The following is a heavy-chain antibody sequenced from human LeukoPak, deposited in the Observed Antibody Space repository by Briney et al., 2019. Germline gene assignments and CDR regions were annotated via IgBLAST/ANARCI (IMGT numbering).Heavy chain of an antibody. CDR3: ARDNSSGWYEGPFDY. J-gene: IGHJ4*02. V-gene: IGHV4-4*07. CDR1: GGSISSYY. D-gene: IGHD6-19*01. Sequence: SETLSLTCTVSGGSISSYYWSWIRQPAGKGLEWIGRIYTSGSTNYNPSLKNRVTMSVDTSKNQFSLKLSSVTAADTAVYYCARDNSSGWYEGPFDYWGQGTLVTVSS. CDR2: IYTSGST.